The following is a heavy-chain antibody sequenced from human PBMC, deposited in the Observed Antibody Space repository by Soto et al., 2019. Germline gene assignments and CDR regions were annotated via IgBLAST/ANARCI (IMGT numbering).Heavy chain of an antibody. V-gene: IGHV3-21*01. CDR3: AREPGYCSSTSCYIDY. D-gene: IGHD2-2*01. CDR2: ISSSSSYI. J-gene: IGHJ4*02. CDR1: GFTFSSYS. Sequence: EVQLVESGGGLVKPGGSLRLSCAASGFTFSSYSMNWVRQAPGKWLEWVSSISSSSSYIYYADSVKGRFTISRDNAKNSLYLQMNSLRAEDTAVYYCAREPGYCSSTSCYIDYWGQGTLVTVSS.